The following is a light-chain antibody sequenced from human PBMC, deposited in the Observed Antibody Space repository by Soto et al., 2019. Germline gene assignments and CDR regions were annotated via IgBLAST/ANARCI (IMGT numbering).Light chain of an antibody. CDR1: QGIGNY. Sequence: DIQMTQSPSSLSASVGDRVTITCRASQGIGNYLAWYQQKPGKVPKLLIYAASTLQSGVPSRFSGSGSGTDFALTVTSLQPEDVATYYCQRYDSNPFPFGQGTRLEI. V-gene: IGKV1-27*01. J-gene: IGKJ5*01. CDR2: AAS. CDR3: QRYDSNPFP.